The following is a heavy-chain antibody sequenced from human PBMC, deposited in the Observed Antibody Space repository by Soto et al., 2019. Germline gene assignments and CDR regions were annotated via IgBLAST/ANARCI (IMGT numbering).Heavy chain of an antibody. CDR1: GGSISSGGYY. CDR2: IYYSGST. Sequence: PSETLSLTCTVSGGSISSGGYYWSWIRQHPGKGLEWIGYIYYSGSTYYNPSLKSRVTISVDTSKNQFSLKLSSVTAADTAVYYCARVGDIVVVPAVNWFDPWGQGTLVTVSS. CDR3: ARVGDIVVVPAVNWFDP. D-gene: IGHD2-2*01. J-gene: IGHJ5*02. V-gene: IGHV4-31*03.